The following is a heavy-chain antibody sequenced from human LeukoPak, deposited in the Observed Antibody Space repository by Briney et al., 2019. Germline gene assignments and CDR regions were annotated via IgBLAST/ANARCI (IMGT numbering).Heavy chain of an antibody. CDR3: ARDPGYAYNHFDY. CDR2: NSKDGSKK. D-gene: IGHD5-18*01. V-gene: IGHV3-30*04. J-gene: IGHJ4*02. Sequence: GTSLRLSCAASGFSLSTYAMHWVRQAPGKGLEWVAVNSKDGSKKYYAESVKGRFTISRDTSKNTLYLQMNSLRPEDTAVYYCARDPGYAYNHFDYWGQGTLVTASS. CDR1: GFSLSTYA.